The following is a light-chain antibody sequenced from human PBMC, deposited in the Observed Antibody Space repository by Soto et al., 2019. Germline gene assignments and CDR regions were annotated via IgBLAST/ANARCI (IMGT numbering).Light chain of an antibody. CDR3: QDFDSPQWT. J-gene: IGKJ1*01. Sequence: IVMPQSTGTLSLSPGETATLSCRASQSVSSNYVAWFHQKPGQAPRLLIYGASSRATGVPDRFSATGSGTDFTLTISRLEPEDFAVYYCQDFDSPQWTFGQGTKVDIK. V-gene: IGKV3-20*01. CDR1: QSVSSNY. CDR2: GAS.